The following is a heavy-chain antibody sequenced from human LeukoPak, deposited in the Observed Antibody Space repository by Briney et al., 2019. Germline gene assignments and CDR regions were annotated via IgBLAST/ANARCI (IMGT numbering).Heavy chain of an antibody. Sequence: PGGSLSLSCAAWVSTHSSYAMSWVRQAPGKGLEWVSAISGSGGSTYYADSVKGRFTNSRDNSKQPLYLQMNSLRAEDTAVYYCAKDPRVAAFSDAFDIWGQGTMVSVSS. CDR2: ISGSGGST. CDR1: VSTHSSYA. CDR3: AKDPRVAAFSDAFDI. V-gene: IGHV3-23*01. D-gene: IGHD6-19*01. J-gene: IGHJ3*02.